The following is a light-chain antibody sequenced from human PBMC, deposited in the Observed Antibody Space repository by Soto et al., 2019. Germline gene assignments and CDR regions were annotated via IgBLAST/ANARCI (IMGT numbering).Light chain of an antibody. V-gene: IGKV1-39*01. Sequence: DIQMTQSPSSLSASAGDRVTITCRASRSISNYLNWYQQKPGKAPKVLIYAASSVLSGVPSRFSGSGSGTDFTLTISSLQPEDFAIYYCQQSYRFPYTFGRGTKVEIK. CDR3: QQSYRFPYT. J-gene: IGKJ2*01. CDR2: AAS. CDR1: RSISNY.